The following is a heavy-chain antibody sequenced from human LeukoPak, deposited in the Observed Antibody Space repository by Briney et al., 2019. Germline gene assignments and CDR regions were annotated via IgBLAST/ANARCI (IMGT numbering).Heavy chain of an antibody. CDR2: IIPIFGTT. J-gene: IGHJ4*02. CDR3: ARFRAGVGEPYGDY. CDR1: GCTFRSYA. V-gene: IGHV1-69*13. Sequence: SVKVSCKASGCTFRSYAISWVRQAPGQGLEWMGGIIPIFGTTNYAQKFQGRVTITADESTSTAYMELSSLRSEDTAVYYCARFRAGVGEPYGDYWGQGTLVTVSS. D-gene: IGHD3-10*01.